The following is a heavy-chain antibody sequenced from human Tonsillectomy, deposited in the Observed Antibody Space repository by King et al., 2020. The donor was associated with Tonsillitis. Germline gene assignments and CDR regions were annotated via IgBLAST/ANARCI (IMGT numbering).Heavy chain of an antibody. V-gene: IGHV3-9*01. CDR2: ISWNSGSI. CDR1: GFTFDDYA. Sequence: QLVQSGGGLVQPGRSLRLSCAASGFTFDDYAMHWVRQAPGKGLEWVSGISWNSGSIGYADSVKGRFTISRDNAKNSLYLQMNSLRAEDTALYYCAKEGGGSGYYSDYYYMDVWGKGTTVTVSS. D-gene: IGHD3-3*01. J-gene: IGHJ6*03. CDR3: AKEGGGSGYYSDYYYMDV.